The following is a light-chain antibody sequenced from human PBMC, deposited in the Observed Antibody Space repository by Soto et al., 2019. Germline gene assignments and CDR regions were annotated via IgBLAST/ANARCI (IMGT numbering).Light chain of an antibody. J-gene: IGLJ1*01. CDR1: SSDFGGYNY. Sequence: QSVLSQPASVAGSPEQSITISCTGTSSDFGGYNYVSWYQQHPGKDTKLMIYEVSNRQSGVSNRFSGSKSGNTASLTISGLQAEDEADYYCSSYTSSSALYVFGTGTKVTVL. CDR3: SSYTSSSALYV. CDR2: EVS. V-gene: IGLV2-14*01.